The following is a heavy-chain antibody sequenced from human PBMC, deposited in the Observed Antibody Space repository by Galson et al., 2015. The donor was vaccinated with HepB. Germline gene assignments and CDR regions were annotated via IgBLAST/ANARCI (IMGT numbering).Heavy chain of an antibody. CDR1: GFSLSTSGVG. Sequence: PALVKPTQTLTLTCTFSGFSLSTSGVGVGWIRQPPGKALEWLALIYWDDDKRYSPSLKSRLTITKDPSKNQVVLTMTNMDPVDTATYYCAHTLGGIAARPPRWFDPWGQGTLVTVSS. CDR2: IYWDDDK. D-gene: IGHD6-6*01. J-gene: IGHJ5*02. V-gene: IGHV2-5*02. CDR3: AHTLGGIAARPPRWFDP.